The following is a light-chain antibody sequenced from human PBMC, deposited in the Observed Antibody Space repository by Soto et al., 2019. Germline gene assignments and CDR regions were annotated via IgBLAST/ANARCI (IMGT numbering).Light chain of an antibody. CDR3: CSFAGSYTLYV. CDR2: DVS. V-gene: IGLV2-11*01. J-gene: IGLJ1*01. Sequence: QSVLTQPRSVSGSPGQSVTISCTGTSSDFGYYSYVSWFQQHPGKAPKLMIYDVSKRPSGVPDRFSGSKSGNTASLTISGLQAEDEADYYCCSFAGSYTLYVFGTGTKVTVL. CDR1: SSDFGYYSY.